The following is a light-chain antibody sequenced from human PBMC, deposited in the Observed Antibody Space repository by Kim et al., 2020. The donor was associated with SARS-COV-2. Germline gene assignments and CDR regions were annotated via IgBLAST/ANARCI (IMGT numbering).Light chain of an antibody. CDR2: GKN. CDR3: NSRDSSGNHLV. Sequence: SSELTQDPAVSVALVQTVRITCQGHSLRSYYASWYQQKPGQAPVLVIYGKNNRPSGIPDRFSGSSSGNTAPLTNTGAQAEDEADYYCNSRDSSGNHLVFGGRTQLTVL. CDR1: SLRSYY. V-gene: IGLV3-19*01. J-gene: IGLJ3*02.